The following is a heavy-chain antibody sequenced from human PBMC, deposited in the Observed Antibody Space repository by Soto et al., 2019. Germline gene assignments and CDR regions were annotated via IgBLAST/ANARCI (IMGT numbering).Heavy chain of an antibody. CDR3: ARGPSGDKVDS. V-gene: IGHV4-30-4*01. CDR1: GGSISTGNYW. J-gene: IGHJ4*02. D-gene: IGHD7-27*01. Sequence: QVQLQESGPGLVKPSQTLSLTCTVSGGSISTGNYWWSWIRQSPDMGLEWIGHIYNGGRTYNNPSLESRVTMSVDTSKNQLSLTLSSVSAADTAVYYCARGPSGDKVDSWGQGTLVTVS. CDR2: IYNGGRT.